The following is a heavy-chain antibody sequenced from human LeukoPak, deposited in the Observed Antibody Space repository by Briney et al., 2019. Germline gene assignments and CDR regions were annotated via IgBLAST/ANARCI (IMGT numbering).Heavy chain of an antibody. CDR2: INPNSGGT. D-gene: IGHD5-12*01. Sequence: ASVKVSCKASGYTLTAQHMHWVRQAPGQGLEWMGWINPNSGGTNYAQKFQGRVTVTRDTSISTAYMELSRLTSDDTAVYYCARLNSGYDYFDYWGQGTLVTVSS. CDR3: ARLNSGYDYFDY. CDR1: GYTLTAQH. V-gene: IGHV1-2*02. J-gene: IGHJ4*02.